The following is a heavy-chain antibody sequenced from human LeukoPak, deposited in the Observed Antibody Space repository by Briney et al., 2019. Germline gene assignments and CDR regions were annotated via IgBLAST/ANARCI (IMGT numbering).Heavy chain of an antibody. J-gene: IGHJ4*02. CDR3: ARYSGTFSNSYFDC. V-gene: IGHV3-66*01. Sequence: GGSLRLSCAASGFTVSSNDMSWVRQAPGKGLEWVSLIYSGRSTYYADPVKGRFIISRDNSKNTLYLQMNSLRAEDTAVYYCARYSGTFSNSYFDCWGQGTLVTVSS. CDR2: IYSGRST. CDR1: GFTVSSND. D-gene: IGHD1-26*01.